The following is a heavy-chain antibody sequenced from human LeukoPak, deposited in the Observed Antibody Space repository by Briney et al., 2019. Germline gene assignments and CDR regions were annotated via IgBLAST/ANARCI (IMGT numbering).Heavy chain of an antibody. V-gene: IGHV3-23*01. Sequence: TGGSLRLSCAASGFTFGSDAMSWVRQAPGKRPVWVSAISSSGGDVYYADSVKGRFTTSRDNSKNTLYLQMNSLRVEDTAVYYCADYDKGGHRTSINWGQGTLVIVSS. CDR3: ADYDKGGHRTSIN. D-gene: IGHD3-22*01. CDR1: GFTFGSDA. CDR2: ISSSGGDV. J-gene: IGHJ4*02.